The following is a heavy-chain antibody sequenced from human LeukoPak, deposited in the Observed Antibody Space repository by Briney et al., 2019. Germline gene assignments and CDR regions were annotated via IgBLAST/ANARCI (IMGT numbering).Heavy chain of an antibody. J-gene: IGHJ5*02. CDR2: ISSSSSYI. CDR1: GFTFSSYS. Sequence: GGSLRLSCAASGFTFSSYSMNWVRQAPGKGLEWVSSISSSSSYIYYADSVKGRFTISRDNAKNSLYLQINSLRAEDTAVYYCARLENYYDSSGYSNWFDPWGQGTLVTVSS. D-gene: IGHD3-22*01. CDR3: ARLENYYDSSGYSNWFDP. V-gene: IGHV3-21*01.